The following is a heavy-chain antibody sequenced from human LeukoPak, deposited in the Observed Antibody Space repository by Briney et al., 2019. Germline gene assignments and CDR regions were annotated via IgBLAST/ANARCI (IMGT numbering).Heavy chain of an antibody. Sequence: GGSLRLSCAASGFTFSDYYMSWIRQAPGKGLEWVSYISSSGSTIYCTDSVKGRFTISRDNAKNPLYLQMNSLRAEDTAVYYCARGGWEPYFDYWGQGTLVTVSS. CDR3: ARGGWEPYFDY. CDR1: GFTFSDYY. V-gene: IGHV3-11*01. J-gene: IGHJ4*02. D-gene: IGHD1-26*01. CDR2: ISSSGSTI.